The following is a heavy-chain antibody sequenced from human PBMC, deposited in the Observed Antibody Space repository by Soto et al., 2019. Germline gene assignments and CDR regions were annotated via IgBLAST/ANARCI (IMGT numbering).Heavy chain of an antibody. CDR2: ISSSSSYI. J-gene: IGHJ3*02. D-gene: IGHD3-22*01. V-gene: IGHV3-21*01. Sequence: GGSLRLSCAASGFTFSSYSMNWVRQAPGKGLEWVSSISSSSSYIYYADSVKGRFTISRDNAKNSLYLQMNSLRAEDTAVYYCAREQALGSSGYSVAFDIWGQGTMVTVSS. CDR1: GFTFSSYS. CDR3: AREQALGSSGYSVAFDI.